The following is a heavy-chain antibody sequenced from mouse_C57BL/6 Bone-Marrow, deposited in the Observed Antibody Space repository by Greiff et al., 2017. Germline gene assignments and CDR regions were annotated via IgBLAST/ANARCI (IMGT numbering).Heavy chain of an antibody. Sequence: EVQLVESGGGLVQPGESLKLSCESNEYEFPSHDMSWVRTTPEKRLELVAAINSDGGSTYYPDTMERRSIISRDNTTKTLYLQMSSLRSDDTAFYYCARHTYSNYAIDDWGQGTSVTVSA. J-gene: IGHJ4*01. D-gene: IGHD2-5*01. CDR2: INSDGGST. V-gene: IGHV5-2*01. CDR3: ARHTYSNYAIDD. CDR1: EYEFPSHD.